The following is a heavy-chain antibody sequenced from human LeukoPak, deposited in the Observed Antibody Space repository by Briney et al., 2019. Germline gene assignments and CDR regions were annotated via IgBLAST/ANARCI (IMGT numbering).Heavy chain of an antibody. CDR2: IYTSGST. D-gene: IGHD6-19*01. V-gene: IGHV4-61*02. J-gene: IGHJ6*03. CDR1: GGSISSGSYY. Sequence: KPSETLSLTCTVSGGSISSGSYYWSWIRQPAGKGLEWIGRIYTSGSTNYNPSLKSRVTISYTSKNQFSLKLNSVTAADTAVYYCARGIAVDDPNYYYYYMDVWGKGTTVTISS. CDR3: ARGIAVDDPNYYYYYMDV.